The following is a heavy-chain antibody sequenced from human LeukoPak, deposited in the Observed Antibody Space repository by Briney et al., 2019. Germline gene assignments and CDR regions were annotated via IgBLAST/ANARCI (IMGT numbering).Heavy chain of an antibody. Sequence: GESLKISFKGSGYSFATYWIGWVRQMPGKGLEWMGIIYPGDSDIRYSPSFEGQVTISADKSITTAYLQWSSLKASDTAMYYCVRATVTTASLFDYWGQGTLVTVSS. V-gene: IGHV5-51*01. D-gene: IGHD4-17*01. J-gene: IGHJ4*02. CDR1: GYSFATYW. CDR2: IYPGDSDI. CDR3: VRATVTTASLFDY.